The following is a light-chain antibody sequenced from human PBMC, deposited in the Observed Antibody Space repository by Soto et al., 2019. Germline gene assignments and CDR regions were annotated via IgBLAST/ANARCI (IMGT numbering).Light chain of an antibody. CDR2: VAS. J-gene: IGKJ4*01. V-gene: IGKV1-39*01. CDR1: QSIGTY. Sequence: DLQMTQSPSSLSASVGDRVTITCRASQSIGTYLNWYQQKPGKVPKLLIFVASSLQIGVPSRFRGSGSGTDFTLTISGLQPEDFATYYCQQSYSALPLTFGGGTKVEMK. CDR3: QQSYSALPLT.